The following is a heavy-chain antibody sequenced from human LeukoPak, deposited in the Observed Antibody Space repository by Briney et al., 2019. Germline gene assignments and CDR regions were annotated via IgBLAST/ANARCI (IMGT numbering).Heavy chain of an antibody. Sequence: SVKVSCKASGGTFSSYAISWVRQAPGQGLEWMGGIIPIFGTANYEQKFQGRVTITADESTSTAYMELSSLRSEDTAVYYCARVPHDYGDYGHFDIWGQGTMVTVSS. CDR3: ARVPHDYGDYGHFDI. J-gene: IGHJ3*02. V-gene: IGHV1-69*13. CDR1: GGTFSSYA. CDR2: IIPIFGTA. D-gene: IGHD4-17*01.